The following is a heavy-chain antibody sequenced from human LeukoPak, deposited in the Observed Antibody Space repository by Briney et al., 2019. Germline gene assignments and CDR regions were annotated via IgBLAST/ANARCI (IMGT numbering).Heavy chain of an antibody. CDR1: GASVSGGGYY. Sequence: SQTLSLTCTVSGASVSGGGYYWSWVRQRPGKGLEWIGYIYYTGSTYYNPSLKSRVSMSVDTSRNQFSLRLDSVTAADTAVYYCASHCSGGTRYRYYFDYWGQGTQVTVSS. J-gene: IGHJ4*02. V-gene: IGHV4-31*03. CDR2: IYYTGST. CDR3: ASHCSGGTRYRYYFDY. D-gene: IGHD2-15*01.